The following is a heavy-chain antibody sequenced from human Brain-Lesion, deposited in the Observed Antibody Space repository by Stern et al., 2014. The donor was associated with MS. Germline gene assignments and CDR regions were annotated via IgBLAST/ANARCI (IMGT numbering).Heavy chain of an antibody. Sequence: QLQLQESGPGLVKPSQTLSLTCTVSGGSISSGSDYWRWIRQPVGKGLEWIGRIHPSGSAFYTPSLQSRATIFTDTSLNPSLLALNSATAADTAIYYCASGYRIFDYWGQGILVTVSS. CDR3: ASGYRIFDY. J-gene: IGHJ4*02. CDR1: GGSISSGSDY. D-gene: IGHD5-18*01. CDR2: IHPSGSA. V-gene: IGHV4-61*02.